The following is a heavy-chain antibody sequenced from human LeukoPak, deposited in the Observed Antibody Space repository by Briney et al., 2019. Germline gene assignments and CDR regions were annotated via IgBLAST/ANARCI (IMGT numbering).Heavy chain of an antibody. V-gene: IGHV1-46*01. Sequence: ASVKVSCKASGYTFTGYYMHWVRQAPGQGLEWMGIINPSGGSTSYAQKFQGRVTMTRDMSTSTVYMELSSLRSEDTAVYYCARENSITNTHFDYWGQGTLVTVSS. D-gene: IGHD2-8*01. J-gene: IGHJ4*02. CDR1: GYTFTGYY. CDR3: ARENSITNTHFDY. CDR2: INPSGGST.